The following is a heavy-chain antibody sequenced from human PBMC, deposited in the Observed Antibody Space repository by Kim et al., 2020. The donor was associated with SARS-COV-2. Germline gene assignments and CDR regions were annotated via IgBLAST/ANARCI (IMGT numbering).Heavy chain of an antibody. CDR3: AKDKSPANYYGSGSSLYYFDY. D-gene: IGHD3-10*01. V-gene: IGHV3-23*01. J-gene: IGHJ4*02. Sequence: FTISRDNSKNTLYLQMNSLRAEDTAVYYCAKDKSPANYYGSGSSLYYFDYWGQGTLVTVSS.